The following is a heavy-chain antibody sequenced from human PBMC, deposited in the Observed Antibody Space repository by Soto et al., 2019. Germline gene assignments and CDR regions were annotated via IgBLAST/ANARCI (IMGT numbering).Heavy chain of an antibody. CDR1: GYTFTSYA. J-gene: IGHJ4*02. D-gene: IGHD4-17*01. Sequence: ASVKVSCKASGYTFTSYAMHWVRQAPGQRLEWMGWINAGNGNTKYSQKFQGRVTITRDTFASTAYMELSSLRSEDTAVYYCARGMTTVPNPPFDYWGQGTLVTVSS. V-gene: IGHV1-3*01. CDR2: INAGNGNT. CDR3: ARGMTTVPNPPFDY.